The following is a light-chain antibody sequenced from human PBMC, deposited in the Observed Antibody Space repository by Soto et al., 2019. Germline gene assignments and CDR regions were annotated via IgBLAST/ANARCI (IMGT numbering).Light chain of an antibody. V-gene: IGKV3-20*01. Sequence: EIVLTQSPGTLSLSPGERATLSCRASQSISSSYLAWYQQKPGQAPRLLIYDASRRATGIPDRFSGSGSGTDFSLTISRLEPEDFAVYYCQQYGSSPQKFGQGTQVVIK. CDR3: QQYGSSPQK. CDR2: DAS. J-gene: IGKJ1*01. CDR1: QSISSSY.